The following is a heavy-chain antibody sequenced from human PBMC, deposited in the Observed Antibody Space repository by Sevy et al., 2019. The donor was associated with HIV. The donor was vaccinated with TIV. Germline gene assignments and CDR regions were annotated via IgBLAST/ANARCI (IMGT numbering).Heavy chain of an antibody. Sequence: GGCLRLSCAASGFTFSSYSMNWVRQAPGKGLEWVSYISSSSSTIYYADSVKGRFTISRDNAKNSLYLQMNSLRDEDTAVYYCARDYSDSSGWYYYYYYGMDVWGQGTTVTVSS. D-gene: IGHD6-19*01. V-gene: IGHV3-48*02. CDR2: ISSSSSTI. J-gene: IGHJ6*02. CDR1: GFTFSSYS. CDR3: ARDYSDSSGWYYYYYYGMDV.